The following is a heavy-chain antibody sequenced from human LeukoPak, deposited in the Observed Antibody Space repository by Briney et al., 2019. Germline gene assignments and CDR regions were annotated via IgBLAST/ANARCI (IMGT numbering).Heavy chain of an antibody. V-gene: IGHV1-18*01. CDR2: ISAYNGNT. Sequence: ASVKVSCKASGYTFTSYGISWVRQAPGQGLEWMGWISAYNGNTNYAQKLQGRVTMTTDTSTSTAYMELRSLRSEDTAVYYCARESSWGYDSSGYYFSWGQGTLVTVSS. J-gene: IGHJ5*02. D-gene: IGHD3-22*01. CDR1: GYTFTSYG. CDR3: ARESSWGYDSSGYYFS.